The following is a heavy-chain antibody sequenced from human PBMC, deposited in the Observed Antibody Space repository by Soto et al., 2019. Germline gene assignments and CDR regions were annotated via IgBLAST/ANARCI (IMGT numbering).Heavy chain of an antibody. CDR2: IVPMFEIA. V-gene: IGHV1-69*02. D-gene: IGHD5-12*01. CDR3: VRAAPSGRTFSSYEAIDS. CDR1: GGTFSTST. J-gene: IGHJ4*02. Sequence: QVQLVQSGTEVKKPGSSVKVSCKASGGTFSTSTFTWVRQDPGQGLEWMGRIVPMFEIALYAQKFQGRVSLTADRFPSTIYMELSSLKSADTATFYYVRAAPSGRTFSSYEAIDSWAQGILVIVSS.